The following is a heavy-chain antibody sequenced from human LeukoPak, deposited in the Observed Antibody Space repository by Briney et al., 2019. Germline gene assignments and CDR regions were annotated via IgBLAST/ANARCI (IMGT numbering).Heavy chain of an antibody. CDR3: ARQNIVVVVAATPGAFDI. V-gene: IGHV4-38-2*01. D-gene: IGHD2-15*01. Sequence: PSETLSLTCDVSDYSIRSGYYWGWIRQPPGKGLEWIGSLYQSGSAYYSPSLKSRVTISLDTSNNELSLRLSSVTAADTAIYYCARQNIVVVVAATPGAFDIWGQGTLVTVSS. CDR2: LYQSGSA. CDR1: DYSIRSGYY. J-gene: IGHJ3*02.